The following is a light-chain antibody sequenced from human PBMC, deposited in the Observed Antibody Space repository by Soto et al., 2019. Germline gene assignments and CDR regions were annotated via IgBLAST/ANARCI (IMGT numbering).Light chain of an antibody. V-gene: IGKV3-20*01. Sequence: EIVLTQSPGTLSLSPGERATLSCRASQSVSSGYLAWYRQKPGQAPRLLIYGASSRATGIPARFSGSGSGTDFSLTISSLEPEDFAVYYCQQYGKSTITFGQGTKLDIK. CDR2: GAS. CDR3: QQYGKSTIT. CDR1: QSVSSGY. J-gene: IGKJ5*01.